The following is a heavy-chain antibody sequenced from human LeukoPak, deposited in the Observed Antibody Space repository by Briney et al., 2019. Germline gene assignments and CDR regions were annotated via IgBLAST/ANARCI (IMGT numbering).Heavy chain of an antibody. Sequence: SETLSLTCTVSGGSISSGGYYWSWIRQPPGKGLEWIGYIYYNGSTNYNPSLKSRVTISVDTSKNQFSLKLSSVTAADTAVYYCARANYYGSGSYDYFDYWGQGTLVTVSS. CDR3: ARANYYGSGSYDYFDY. D-gene: IGHD3-10*01. CDR1: GGSISSGGYY. CDR2: IYYNGST. V-gene: IGHV4-61*08. J-gene: IGHJ4*02.